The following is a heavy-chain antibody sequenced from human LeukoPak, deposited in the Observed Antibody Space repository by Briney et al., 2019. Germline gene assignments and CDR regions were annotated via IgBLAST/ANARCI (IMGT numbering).Heavy chain of an antibody. D-gene: IGHD4-17*01. Sequence: SETLTLTRTVSGGSISSHYWTWIRQSPGKGLEWIGYISYSGSTNYNPSLKSRVTLSVDTSKNQFSLKLSSVTAADTAVYYCARDPTTVTKGFDIWGQGTTVTVSS. CDR3: ARDPTTVTKGFDI. CDR2: ISYSGST. CDR1: GGSISSHY. V-gene: IGHV4-59*11. J-gene: IGHJ3*02.